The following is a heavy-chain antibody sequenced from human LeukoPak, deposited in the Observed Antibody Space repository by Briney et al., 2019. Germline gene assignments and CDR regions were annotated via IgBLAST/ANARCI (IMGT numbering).Heavy chain of an antibody. J-gene: IGHJ4*02. CDR2: IYYSGST. V-gene: IGHV4-31*03. CDR3: ARARDYGDYLNFDY. D-gene: IGHD4-17*01. CDR1: GVSISSGGYY. Sequence: PSQTLSLTCTVSGVSISSGGYYWSWIRQHPGKGLEWIGYIYYSGSTYYNPFLKSRVTISVDTSKNQFSLKLSSVTAADTAVYYCARARDYGDYLNFDYWGQGTLVTVSS.